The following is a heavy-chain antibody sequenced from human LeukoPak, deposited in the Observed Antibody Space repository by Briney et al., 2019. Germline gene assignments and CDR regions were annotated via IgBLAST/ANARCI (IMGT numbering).Heavy chain of an antibody. CDR3: AKTSIAAPAARGYNWFDP. Sequence: GGSLRLSCAASGFTFSTYAVTWVRQAPGKGLEWVSTISGSGGSTYYADSVKGRFTISRDNSKNTLYLQMNSLRAEDTAIYYCAKTSIAAPAARGYNWFDPWGQGTLVTVSS. D-gene: IGHD6-6*01. CDR1: GFTFSTYA. CDR2: ISGSGGST. J-gene: IGHJ5*02. V-gene: IGHV3-23*01.